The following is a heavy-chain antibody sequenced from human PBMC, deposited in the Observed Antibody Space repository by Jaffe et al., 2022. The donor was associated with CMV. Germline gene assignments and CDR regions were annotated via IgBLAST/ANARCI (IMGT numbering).Heavy chain of an antibody. Sequence: QVQLQQWGAGLLKPSETLSLTCAVYGGSFSGYYWSWIRQPPGKGLEWIGEINHSGSTNYNPSLKSRVTISVDTSKNQFSLKLSSVTAADTAVYYCARDSVKDFWSSYYYMDVWGKGTTVTVSS. CDR1: GGSFSGYY. CDR3: ARDSVKDFWSSYYYMDV. J-gene: IGHJ6*03. CDR2: INHSGST. V-gene: IGHV4-34*01. D-gene: IGHD3-3*01.